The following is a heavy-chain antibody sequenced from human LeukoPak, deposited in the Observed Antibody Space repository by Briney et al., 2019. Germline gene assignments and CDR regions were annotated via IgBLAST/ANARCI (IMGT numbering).Heavy chain of an antibody. CDR3: ARLTHSGSYYYYYYMDV. CDR2: IYPGDSDT. J-gene: IGHJ6*03. D-gene: IGHD1-26*01. CDR1: GYSFTSYW. Sequence: KYGESLQISCKGPGYSFTSYWIGWVRQLPGKGLEWMGIIYPGDSDTRYSPSFQGQVTISADKSISTAYLQWSSLKASDTAMYYCARLTHSGSYYYYYYMDVWGKGTTVTVSS. V-gene: IGHV5-51*01.